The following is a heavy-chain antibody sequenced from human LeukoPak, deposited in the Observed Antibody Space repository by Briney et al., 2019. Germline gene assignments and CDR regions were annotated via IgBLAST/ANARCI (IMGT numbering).Heavy chain of an antibody. CDR2: ISSSSSYI. Sequence: PGGSLRLSCAASGFTFSSYSMNWVRQAPGKGLEWVSSISSSSSYIYYADSVKGRFTISRDNAKNSLYLQMNSLRAEDTAVYYCARDLEGSGSYSYWGQETLVTVSS. D-gene: IGHD3-10*01. CDR1: GFTFSSYS. CDR3: ARDLEGSGSYSY. J-gene: IGHJ4*02. V-gene: IGHV3-21*01.